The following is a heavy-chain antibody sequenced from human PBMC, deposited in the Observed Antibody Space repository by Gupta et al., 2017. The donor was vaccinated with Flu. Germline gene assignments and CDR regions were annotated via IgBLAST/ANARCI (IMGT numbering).Heavy chain of an antibody. CDR1: GFTFSSVG. V-gene: IGHV3-30*18. D-gene: IGHD1-20*01. CDR3: SKGGVHSWNGDVDG. J-gene: IGHJ6*02. CDR2: ISSDGSKH. Sequence: SGFTFSSVGMHWVRQDPVKGLEWVAVISSDGSKHRLEDSVTGRFASSRDNNKDTFYLQMNRWRHEDAAVEYGSKGGVHSWNGDVDGWGQGTTVTVSS.